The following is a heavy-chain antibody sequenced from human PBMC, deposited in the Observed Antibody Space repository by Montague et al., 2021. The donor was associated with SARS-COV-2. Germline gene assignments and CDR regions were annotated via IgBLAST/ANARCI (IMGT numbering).Heavy chain of an antibody. CDR3: ARGSYVADAFDI. J-gene: IGHJ3*02. CDR2: SYYSVSA. V-gene: IGHV4-59*12. Sequence: SETLSLTCTVSGGSISSDYWSWIRLPPAEGLEWIWFSYYSVSANNNPTHNSRVTISLDTSKNQFSLKLNSVTAADTAVYYCARGSYVADAFDIWGQGTLVTVSS. D-gene: IGHD5-18*01. CDR1: GGSISSDY.